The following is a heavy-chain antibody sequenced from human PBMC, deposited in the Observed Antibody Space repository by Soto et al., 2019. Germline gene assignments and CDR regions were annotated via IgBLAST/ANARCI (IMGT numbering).Heavy chain of an antibody. J-gene: IGHJ4*02. D-gene: IGHD3-3*01. CDR1: GLTFSGSA. CDR2: IRSKANTYAT. V-gene: IGHV3-73*01. CDR3: ARGVYDFWSGRPNGLDY. Sequence: GGSLRLSCVASGLTFSGSAMHWVRQASGKGLEWVGRIRSKANTYATAYAVSVKGRFTISRDDSRNTAYLQMNSLKTEDTAVYYCARGVYDFWSGRPNGLDYWGQGTVVTVSS.